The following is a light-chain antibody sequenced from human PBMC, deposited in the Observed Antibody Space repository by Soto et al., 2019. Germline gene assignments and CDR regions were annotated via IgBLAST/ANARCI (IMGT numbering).Light chain of an antibody. Sequence: QSALTQPASVSGSPEQSITISCTGTSSDVGGYDFVSWYQHHPGKAPKLMIYEVSNRPSGVSNRFSGSKSGNTASLTISGLQAEDEADYFCISYTSSASYVFGTGTKLTVL. CDR2: EVS. J-gene: IGLJ1*01. CDR3: ISYTSSASYV. CDR1: SSDVGGYDF. V-gene: IGLV2-14*01.